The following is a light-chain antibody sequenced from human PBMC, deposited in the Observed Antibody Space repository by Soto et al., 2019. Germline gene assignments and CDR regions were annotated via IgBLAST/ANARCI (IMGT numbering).Light chain of an antibody. V-gene: IGKV3-15*01. CDR3: QQYSSWPPEYA. CDR1: QSVSSN. Sequence: VMTQSPATLSVSPGERATLSCRASQSVSSNLAWYQQKSGQAPRLLIYDASTRATGIPARFSCSVSGTEFTLTISSMQSEDSAVYYCQQYSSWPPEYAFGQGTKLEIK. J-gene: IGKJ2*01. CDR2: DAS.